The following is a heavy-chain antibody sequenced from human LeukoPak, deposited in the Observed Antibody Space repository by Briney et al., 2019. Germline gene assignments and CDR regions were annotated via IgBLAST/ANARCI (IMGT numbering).Heavy chain of an antibody. V-gene: IGHV4-34*01. CDR1: GGSFSGYY. CDR2: INHSGST. D-gene: IGHD3-10*01. J-gene: IGHJ4*02. CDR3: ARDLSDYYYGSGFDY. Sequence: SETLSLTCAVYGGSFSGYYWSWIRQPPGKGLEWIGEINHSGSTNYNPSLKSRVTISVDTSKNQFSLKLSSVTAADTAVYYCARDLSDYYYGSGFDYWGQGTLVTVSS.